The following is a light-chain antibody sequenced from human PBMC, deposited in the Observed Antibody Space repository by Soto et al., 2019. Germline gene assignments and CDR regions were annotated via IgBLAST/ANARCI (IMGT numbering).Light chain of an antibody. Sequence: EIVMTQSPATLSVSPGERATLSCRASQSVSSNLAWYQQKPGQAPRLLIYGASTRATGIPARFSGSGSGTEFTLTISILQSEDFAVYYCQQYNNWPRTSGQGTKAEIK. V-gene: IGKV3-15*01. J-gene: IGKJ1*01. CDR2: GAS. CDR1: QSVSSN. CDR3: QQYNNWPRT.